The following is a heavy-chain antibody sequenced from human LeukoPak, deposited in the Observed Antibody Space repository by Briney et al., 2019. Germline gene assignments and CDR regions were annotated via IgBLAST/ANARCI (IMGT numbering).Heavy chain of an antibody. CDR3: VKSNSRYQPWTLDI. Sequence: SETLSLTCAVSGVSISSSNSYWGWIRQPPGKGLEWIGSIYYSGNTYYNASLKSRVTISVDTSKNQFSLKVTSVTAADTAVYYCVKSNSRYQPWTLDIWGRGTMVTVSS. V-gene: IGHV4-39*01. D-gene: IGHD2-2*01. J-gene: IGHJ3*02. CDR1: GVSISSSNSY. CDR2: IYYSGNT.